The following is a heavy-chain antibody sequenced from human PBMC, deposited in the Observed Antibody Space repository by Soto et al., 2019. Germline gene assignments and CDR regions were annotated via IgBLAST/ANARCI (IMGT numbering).Heavy chain of an antibody. Sequence: SGPTLVNPIQTLTLTCTFSGFSLSTSGVGVGWIRQPPGKALEWLALIYWNDDKRYSPSLKSRLTITKDTSKNQVVLTMTNMDPVDTATYYCVRTPPGYSSSWYYFDYWGQGTLVTVSS. V-gene: IGHV2-5*01. CDR3: VRTPPGYSSSWYYFDY. D-gene: IGHD6-13*01. CDR1: GFSLSTSGVG. J-gene: IGHJ4*02. CDR2: IYWNDDK.